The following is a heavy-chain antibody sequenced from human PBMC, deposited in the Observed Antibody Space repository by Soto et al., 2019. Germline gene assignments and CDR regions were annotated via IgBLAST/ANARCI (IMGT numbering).Heavy chain of an antibody. CDR1: GFTFSSYA. CDR3: AKVEGEYQLPYNWFDP. D-gene: IGHD2-2*01. J-gene: IGHJ5*02. Sequence: PGGSLRLSCAASGFTFSSYAMSWVRQAPGKGLEWVSAISGSGGSTYYADSVKGRFTISRDNSKNTLYLQMNSLRAEDTAVYYCAKVEGEYQLPYNWFDPWGQGTLVTVSS. V-gene: IGHV3-23*01. CDR2: ISGSGGST.